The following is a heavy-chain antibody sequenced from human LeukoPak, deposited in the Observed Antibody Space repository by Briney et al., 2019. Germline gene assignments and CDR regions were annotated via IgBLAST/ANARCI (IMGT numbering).Heavy chain of an antibody. CDR3: AKAPRGYSYGIDY. CDR2: ISWNSGSI. V-gene: IGHV3-9*01. Sequence: PGGSLRLSCAASGFTFDDYAMHWVRQAPGKGLEWVSGISWNSGSIGYADSVKGRFTISRDNAKNSLYLQMNSLRAEDTAVYYCAKAPRGYSYGIDYWGQGTLVTVSS. D-gene: IGHD5-18*01. J-gene: IGHJ4*02. CDR1: GFTFDDYA.